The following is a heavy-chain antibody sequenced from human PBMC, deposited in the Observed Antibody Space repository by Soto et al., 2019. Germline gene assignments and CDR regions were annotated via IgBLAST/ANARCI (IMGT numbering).Heavy chain of an antibody. V-gene: IGHV3-33*01. CDR2: IWYDGSNK. J-gene: IGHJ3*02. D-gene: IGHD4-17*01. CDR3: ARNYGDYVAFDI. Sequence: QVQLVESGGGVVQPGRSLRLSCAASGFTFSSYGMHWVRQAPGKGLEWVAVIWYDGSNKYYADSVKGRFTISRDNSKNTLYLQMNSLRAEDTDVYYCARNYGDYVAFDIWGQGTMVTVSS. CDR1: GFTFSSYG.